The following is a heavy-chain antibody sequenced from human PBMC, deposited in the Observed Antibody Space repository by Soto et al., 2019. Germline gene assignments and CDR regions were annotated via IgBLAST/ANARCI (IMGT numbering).Heavy chain of an antibody. CDR3: ASVRGGYYYAMDV. J-gene: IGHJ6*02. Sequence: QVQLQESGPGLVKPSGTLSLTCAVSGGSISSSNWWSWVRQPPGKGLEWIGEIYHSGSTNHNPSLKSRVTLSVDKSKNQFSLKLSSVTAADTAVYYCASVRGGYYYAMDVWGQGTTVTVSS. D-gene: IGHD3-10*02. CDR1: GGSISSSNW. V-gene: IGHV4-4*02. CDR2: IYHSGST.